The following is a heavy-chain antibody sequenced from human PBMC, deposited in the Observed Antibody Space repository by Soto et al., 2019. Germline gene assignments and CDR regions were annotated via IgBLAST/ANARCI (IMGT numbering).Heavy chain of an antibody. CDR3: ALTPRFSSSWYDYWFDP. D-gene: IGHD6-13*01. CDR1: GYTFTGYY. Sequence: ASAKVSCKASGYTFTGYYMHWVRQAPGQGLEWMGWINPNSGGTNYAQKFQGWVTMTRDTSISTAYMELSRLRSDDTAVYYCALTPRFSSSWYDYWFDPWGQGTLVTVSS. J-gene: IGHJ5*02. CDR2: INPNSGGT. V-gene: IGHV1-2*04.